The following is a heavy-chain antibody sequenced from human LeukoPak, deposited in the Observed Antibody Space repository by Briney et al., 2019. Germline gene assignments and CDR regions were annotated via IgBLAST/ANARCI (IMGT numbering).Heavy chain of an antibody. J-gene: IGHJ6*04. CDR3: ARQHVVRGVIITHGMDV. D-gene: IGHD3-10*01. CDR2: IYPGDSDT. V-gene: IGHV5-51*01. Sequence: GESLKISCKGSGYSFTSYWIGWVRQMPGKGLEGMGIIYPGDSDTRYSPSFQGQVTISADKSISTAYLQWSSLKASDTAMYYCARQHVVRGVIITHGMDVWGKGTTVTVSS. CDR1: GYSFTSYW.